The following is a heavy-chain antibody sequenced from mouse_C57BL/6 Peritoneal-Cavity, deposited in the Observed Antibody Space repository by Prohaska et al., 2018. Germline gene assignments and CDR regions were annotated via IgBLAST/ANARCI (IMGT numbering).Heavy chain of an antibody. V-gene: IGHV1-26*01. CDR2: INPNNGGT. CDR3: ARRWLLEYFDV. CDR1: GYTFTDYY. Sequence: EVQLQQSGPELVKPGASVKISCKASGYTFTDYYMNWVKQSHGKSLEWIGDINPNNGGTSYNQKFKGKATLTVDKSYSTAYMELRSLTSEDSAVYYCARRWLLEYFDVWGTGTTVTVSA. J-gene: IGHJ1*03. D-gene: IGHD2-3*01.